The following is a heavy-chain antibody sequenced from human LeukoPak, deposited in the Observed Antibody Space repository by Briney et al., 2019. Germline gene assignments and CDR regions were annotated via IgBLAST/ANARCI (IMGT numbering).Heavy chain of an antibody. Sequence: ASVKVSCKASGYTFTSYDINWVRQATGQGLEWMGWMNPNSGNTGYAQKFQGGVTMTRNTSISTAYMELSSLRSEDTAVYYCARGRGYSSSWFNYYYYGMDVWGQGTTVTVSS. D-gene: IGHD6-13*01. CDR3: ARGRGYSSSWFNYYYYGMDV. CDR1: GYTFTSYD. CDR2: MNPNSGNT. V-gene: IGHV1-8*01. J-gene: IGHJ6*02.